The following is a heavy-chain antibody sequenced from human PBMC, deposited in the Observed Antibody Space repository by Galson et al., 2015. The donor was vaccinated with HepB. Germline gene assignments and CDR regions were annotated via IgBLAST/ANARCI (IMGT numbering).Heavy chain of an antibody. V-gene: IGHV3-33*08. CDR3: ARDDCSTTSCLAY. J-gene: IGHJ4*02. D-gene: IGHD2-2*01. CDR2: IWYDGSNK. CDR1: GFILTTYS. Sequence: SLRLSCAASGFILTTYSMSWVRQAPGKGLEWVAVIWYDGSNKYYADSVKGRFTISRDHSKNTLYLQMNSLRAEDTAVYYCARDDCSTTSCLAYWGQGTLVTVSS.